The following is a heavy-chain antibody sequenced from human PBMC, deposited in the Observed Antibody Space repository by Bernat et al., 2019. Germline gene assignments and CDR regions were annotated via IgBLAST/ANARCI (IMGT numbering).Heavy chain of an antibody. V-gene: IGHV3-23*01. CDR2: IGASGGST. CDR3: AKGIWFGELLSYTYDY. Sequence: EVQLLESGGGLVQPGGSLRLSCAASGFTFSSYAMTWVRQAPGKGLEWVSGIGASGGSTYYADSVKGRFTISRDNSKNTLYLQMNSLRAEDTAVYYCAKGIWFGELLSYTYDYWGQGTLVTVSS. CDR1: GFTFSSYA. J-gene: IGHJ4*02. D-gene: IGHD3-10*01.